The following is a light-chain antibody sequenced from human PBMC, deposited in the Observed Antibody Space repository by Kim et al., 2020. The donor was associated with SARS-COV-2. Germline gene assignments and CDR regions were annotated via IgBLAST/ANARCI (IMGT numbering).Light chain of an antibody. J-gene: IGKJ4*01. CDR1: QSVSKS. Sequence: LSPGERATLSCRACQSVSKSLGWYQQKTGQAPRLLIYDASNRATGIPARFSGSGSGTDFTLTISSLEPEDFAVYYCQQRSKWPLTFGGGTKVDIK. V-gene: IGKV3-11*01. CDR3: QQRSKWPLT. CDR2: DAS.